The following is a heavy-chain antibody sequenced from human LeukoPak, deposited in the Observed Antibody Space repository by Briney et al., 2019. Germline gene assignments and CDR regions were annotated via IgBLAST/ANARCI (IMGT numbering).Heavy chain of an antibody. CDR2: INHSGST. Sequence: SETLSLTCAVYGGSFSGYYWSWIRQPPGKGLEWIGEINHSGSTNYNPSLKGRVTISVDTSKNQFSLKLSSVTAADTAVYYCARGRYYGSSYFQHWGQGTLVTVSS. J-gene: IGHJ1*01. CDR1: GGSFSGYY. V-gene: IGHV4-34*01. D-gene: IGHD3-10*01. CDR3: ARGRYYGSSYFQH.